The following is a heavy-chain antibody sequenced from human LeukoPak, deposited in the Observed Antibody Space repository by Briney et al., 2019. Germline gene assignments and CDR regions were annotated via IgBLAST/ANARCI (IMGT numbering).Heavy chain of an antibody. CDR2: FYYSGTT. CDR1: GGSTNSYY. V-gene: IGHV4-59*01. CDR3: ARGSSSSHHPALS. Sequence: SETLSLTCTVSGGSTNSYYWSWIRQPPGMGLEWIGYFYYSGTTNYNPSLKSRVTISVDTSQNQFSLKLSSVTAADTAVYFCARGSSSSHHPALSWGQGTLVTVSS. D-gene: IGHD6-13*01. J-gene: IGHJ4*02.